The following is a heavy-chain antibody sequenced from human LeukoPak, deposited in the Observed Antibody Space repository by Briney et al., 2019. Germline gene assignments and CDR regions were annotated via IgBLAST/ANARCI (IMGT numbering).Heavy chain of an antibody. CDR1: GFMLSKYE. CDR3: ARDVSGWTVDP. J-gene: IGHJ5*02. D-gene: IGHD6-19*01. V-gene: IGHV3-48*03. Sequence: GGSLRLSCAASGFMLSKYEMNWVRQAPGKGLEGISFISSGGTPIHSADSMKGRFISCRDNEKTSLYLQMNSLSADDTAVYYCARDVSGWTVDPWGQGTLVTVSS. CDR2: ISSGGTPI.